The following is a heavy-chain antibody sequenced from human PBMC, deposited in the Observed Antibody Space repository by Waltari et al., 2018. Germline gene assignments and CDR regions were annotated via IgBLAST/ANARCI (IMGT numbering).Heavy chain of an antibody. CDR2: IIPIFGTA. Sequence: QVQLVQSGAEVKKPGSSVKVSCKASGGTFSSYAIGWVRQAPGQGLEWMGGIIPIFGTANYAQKFQGRVTITTDESTSTAYMELSSLRSEDTAVYYCARGRELLAVAPYFDYWGQGTLVTVSS. J-gene: IGHJ4*02. V-gene: IGHV1-69*05. D-gene: IGHD1-26*01. CDR1: GGTFSSYA. CDR3: ARGRELLAVAPYFDY.